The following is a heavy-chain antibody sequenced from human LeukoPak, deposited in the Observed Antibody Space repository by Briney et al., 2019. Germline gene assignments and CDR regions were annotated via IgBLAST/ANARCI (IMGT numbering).Heavy chain of an antibody. J-gene: IGHJ4*02. D-gene: IGHD6-19*01. Sequence: SETLSLTCTVSGGSISSYYWSWIRQPAGKGLEWIGRIYTSGSTNYNPSLKSRVTMSVDTSKNQFSLKLSSVTAADTAVYYCARLLAVAAPDDFDYWGQGTLVTVSS. CDR2: IYTSGST. V-gene: IGHV4-4*07. CDR3: ARLLAVAAPDDFDY. CDR1: GGSISSYY.